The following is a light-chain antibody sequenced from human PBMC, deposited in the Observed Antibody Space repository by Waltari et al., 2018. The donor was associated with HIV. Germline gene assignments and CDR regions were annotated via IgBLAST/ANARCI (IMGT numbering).Light chain of an antibody. Sequence: SYALTQPPSVSVAPGKTARITCGGDTLGGKLVHWYQQKPGQAPVLGICDDSDRPSGIPERFSGSNSGNTATLTISRVEGGDEADYYCQVWVDSRDVAVIFGGGTKLTVL. V-gene: IGLV3-21*04. CDR2: DDS. CDR3: QVWVDSRDVAVI. CDR1: TLGGKL. J-gene: IGLJ2*01.